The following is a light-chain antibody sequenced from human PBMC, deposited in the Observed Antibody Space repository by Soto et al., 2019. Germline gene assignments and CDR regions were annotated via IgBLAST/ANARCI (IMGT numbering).Light chain of an antibody. V-gene: IGKV2-30*01. Sequence: DVVMTQSPLSLPVTLGQPASISCRSSQRLASSAGNPHLYWFQQRPGQSPRRLLHKVSNRDSGAPDRCSGRGSGTEFSRIDGGVEADDVGVYYFMEGTPWPPYTVGQGTKRE. CDR2: KVS. CDR1: QRLASSAGNPH. CDR3: MEGTPWPPYT. J-gene: IGKJ2*01.